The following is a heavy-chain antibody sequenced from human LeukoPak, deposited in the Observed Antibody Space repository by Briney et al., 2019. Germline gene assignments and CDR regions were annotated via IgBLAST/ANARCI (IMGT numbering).Heavy chain of an antibody. Sequence: ASVKVSCKASGYTFTSHGISWVRQAPGQGLEWMGWISAYNGNTNYAQKLQGRVTMTTDTSTSTAYMELRSLRSDDTAVYYCARGHSSSWYDYFDYWGQGTLVTVSS. D-gene: IGHD6-13*01. J-gene: IGHJ4*02. CDR1: GYTFTSHG. CDR2: ISAYNGNT. V-gene: IGHV1-18*01. CDR3: ARGHSSSWYDYFDY.